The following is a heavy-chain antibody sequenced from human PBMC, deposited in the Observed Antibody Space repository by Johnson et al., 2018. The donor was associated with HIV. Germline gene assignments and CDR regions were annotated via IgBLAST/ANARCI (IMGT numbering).Heavy chain of an antibody. Sequence: LVESGGGLVQPGGSLRLSCAASGFTFSSYGMSWVRQAPGKGLEWVSGVTGTGGDTYYAESVKGRFTISRDNSKNTLYLQMNKLRAEDTAVYFCASQVRGLRLGVDAFDIWGQGTMVTVSS. CDR2: VTGTGGDT. V-gene: IGHV3-23*04. J-gene: IGHJ3*02. CDR1: GFTFSSYG. D-gene: IGHD3-16*01. CDR3: ASQVRGLRLGVDAFDI.